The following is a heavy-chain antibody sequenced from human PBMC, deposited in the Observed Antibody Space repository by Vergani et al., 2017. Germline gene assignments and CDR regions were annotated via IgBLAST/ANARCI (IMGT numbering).Heavy chain of an antibody. V-gene: IGHV5-51*01. Sequence: EVQLVQSGAEVKKPGESLTISCKVSGYSFTSYWIGWVRQMPGKGLEWMGIIYPGDSDTRYSPSFQGQVTISADKSISTAYLQWSSLKASDTAMYYCGRCSTSYADYFDYWGQGTLVTVSS. J-gene: IGHJ4*02. D-gene: IGHD2-2*01. CDR3: GRCSTSYADYFDY. CDR1: GYSFTSYW. CDR2: IYPGDSDT.